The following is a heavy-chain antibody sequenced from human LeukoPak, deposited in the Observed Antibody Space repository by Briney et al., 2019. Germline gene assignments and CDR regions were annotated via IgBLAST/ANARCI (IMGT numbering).Heavy chain of an antibody. CDR2: IIPIFGTA. D-gene: IGHD3-3*01. CDR1: GGTFSSYA. V-gene: IGHV1-69*13. CDR3: ARNDFWSGYQFDY. J-gene: IGHJ4*02. Sequence: ASVKVSCKASGGTFSSYAISSVRQAPGQGLEWMGGIIPIFGTANYAQKFQGRVTITADESTSTAYMELSSLRSEDTAVYYCARNDFWSGYQFDYWGQRTLVTVSS.